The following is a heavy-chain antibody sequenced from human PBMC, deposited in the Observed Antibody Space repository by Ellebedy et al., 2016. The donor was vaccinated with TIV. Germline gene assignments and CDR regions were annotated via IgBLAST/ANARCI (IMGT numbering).Heavy chain of an antibody. Sequence: ASVKVSXXASGYTFTTFGISWVRQAPGQGLEWMGWISTYNGKKDYAQKFQGRVTMTTDTYTSTAYMELTSLRSDDTAVYYCARAHCSSISCYFDYWGQGTLVTVSS. CDR2: ISTYNGKK. J-gene: IGHJ4*02. CDR3: ARAHCSSISCYFDY. V-gene: IGHV1-18*04. D-gene: IGHD2-2*01. CDR1: GYTFTTFG.